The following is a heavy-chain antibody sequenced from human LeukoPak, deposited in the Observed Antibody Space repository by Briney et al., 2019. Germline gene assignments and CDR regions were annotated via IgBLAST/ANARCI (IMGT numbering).Heavy chain of an antibody. Sequence: GGSLRLSCAASGFTFSSYSMTWVRQTPGKGLEWVPGISDSGDSTYYADSVKGRFTISRDNSRNTLYLEMNSLRAEDTAVYYCTKWSGFGNDWGQGTLVTVSS. V-gene: IGHV3-23*01. CDR2: ISDSGDST. CDR3: TKWSGFGND. J-gene: IGHJ4*02. D-gene: IGHD3-10*01. CDR1: GFTFSSYS.